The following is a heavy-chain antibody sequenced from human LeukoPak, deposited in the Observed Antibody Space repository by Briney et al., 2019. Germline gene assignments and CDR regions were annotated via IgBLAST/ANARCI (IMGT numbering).Heavy chain of an antibody. CDR3: ARQTIVGLAFDI. CDR2: ISYDGSNK. CDR1: GLTFSSYA. J-gene: IGHJ3*02. D-gene: IGHD1-26*01. V-gene: IGHV3-30-3*01. Sequence: GRSLGLSCAASGLTFSSYAMHWVRQAPGKGLEWVAVISYDGSNKYYADSVKGRFTISRDNSKNTLYLQMNSLRAEDTAVYYCARQTIVGLAFDIWGQGTMVTVSS.